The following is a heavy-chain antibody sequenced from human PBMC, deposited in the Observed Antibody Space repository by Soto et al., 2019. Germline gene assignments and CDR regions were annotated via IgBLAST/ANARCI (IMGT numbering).Heavy chain of an antibody. D-gene: IGHD3-9*01. CDR2: IIPIYASP. CDR3: AVTVTGSRSPLDH. Sequence: QVQLVQSGAEVKKPGSSVKVSCKASGGTFSSNAISWVRQAPGQGLEWMAGIIPIYASPSYAQNFQGRVTVTEAKATSTAYLELSRLKFADSAIDYCAVTVTGSRSPLDHWGRGTLVIVSS. CDR1: GGTFSSNA. V-gene: IGHV1-69*06. J-gene: IGHJ5*02.